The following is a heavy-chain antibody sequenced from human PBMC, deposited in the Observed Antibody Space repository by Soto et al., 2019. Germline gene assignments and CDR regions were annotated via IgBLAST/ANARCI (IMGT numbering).Heavy chain of an antibody. D-gene: IGHD3-10*01. CDR1: GYTFTSYD. CDR2: MNPNSGNT. V-gene: IGHV1-8*01. Sequence: QVQLVQSGAEVKKPGASVKVSCKASGYTFTSYDINWVRQATGQGLEWLGWMNPNSGNTGYAQKFQGRVTMTRNTSISTAYMELSSLRSEDTAVYYCARGHRITMVRGGDYYVDYWGQGTLVTVSS. J-gene: IGHJ4*02. CDR3: ARGHRITMVRGGDYYVDY.